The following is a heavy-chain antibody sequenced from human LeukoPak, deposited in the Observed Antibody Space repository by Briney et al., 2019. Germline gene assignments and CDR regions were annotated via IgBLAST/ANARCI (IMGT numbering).Heavy chain of an antibody. CDR1: GFTFSSYA. Sequence: GGSLRLSCAASGFTFSSYAMSWVRQAPGKGLEWVSVIYSGGSTYYADSVKGRFTISRDNSKNTLYLQMNSLRAEDTAVYYCARGPGPLPRAFDIWGQGTMVTVSS. J-gene: IGHJ3*02. CDR3: ARGPGPLPRAFDI. V-gene: IGHV3-53*01. CDR2: IYSGGST.